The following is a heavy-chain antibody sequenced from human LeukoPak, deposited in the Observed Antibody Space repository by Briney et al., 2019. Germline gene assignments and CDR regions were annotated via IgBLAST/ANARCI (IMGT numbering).Heavy chain of an antibody. Sequence: GGSLRLSCAASGFTFSSYWMTWVRQAPGKGLEWVAFIQHDGNNKFYADSVKGRFTISRDNAKNSLYLQMNSLRAEDTAVYYCARLWFGEFNWFDPWGQGTLVTVSS. CDR3: ARLWFGEFNWFDP. J-gene: IGHJ5*02. V-gene: IGHV3-7*01. CDR2: IQHDGNNK. CDR1: GFTFSSYW. D-gene: IGHD3-10*01.